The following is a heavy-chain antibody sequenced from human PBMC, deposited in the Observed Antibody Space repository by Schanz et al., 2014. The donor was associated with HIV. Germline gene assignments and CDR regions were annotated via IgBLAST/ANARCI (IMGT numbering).Heavy chain of an antibody. CDR2: INPSSGGT. D-gene: IGHD3-10*01. Sequence: QVQLVQSGAEVKKPGASVKVSCKASGYTFTGYYMHWVRQAPGQGLEWMGWINPSSGGTNYAQKFKDRATKTRDTSISTAYMALRTLRPDDTAVYYCARAQNVISMVRGVMGGVDYWGQGTLVTVSS. J-gene: IGHJ4*02. CDR3: ARAQNVISMVRGVMGGVDY. V-gene: IGHV1-2*02. CDR1: GYTFTGYY.